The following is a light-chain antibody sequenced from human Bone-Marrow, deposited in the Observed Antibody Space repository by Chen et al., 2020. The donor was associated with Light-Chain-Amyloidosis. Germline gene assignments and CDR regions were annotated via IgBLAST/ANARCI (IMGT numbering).Light chain of an antibody. J-gene: IGLJ2*01. CDR3: QSADSSGTYEVI. CDR1: DLPTKY. V-gene: IGLV3-25*03. CDR2: RDT. Sequence: SYELTQPPSVSVSPGQTARITCSGDDLPTKYAYWYQQKPGQAPVLVIHRDTGRPSGISERFCGSSSGTTATLTISGVQAEDEADYHCQSADSSGTYEVIFGGGTKLTVL.